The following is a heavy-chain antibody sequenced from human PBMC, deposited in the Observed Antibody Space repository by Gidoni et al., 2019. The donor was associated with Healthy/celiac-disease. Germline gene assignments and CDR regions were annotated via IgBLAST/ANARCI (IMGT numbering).Heavy chain of an antibody. Sequence: TSYADSVKGRFTISRDNAKNTLYLQMNSLRAEDTAVYYCARVPYYDFWSGYYTTDYFDYWGQGTLVTVSS. V-gene: IGHV3-74*01. J-gene: IGHJ4*02. CDR2: T. CDR3: ARVPYYDFWSGYYTTDYFDY. D-gene: IGHD3-3*01.